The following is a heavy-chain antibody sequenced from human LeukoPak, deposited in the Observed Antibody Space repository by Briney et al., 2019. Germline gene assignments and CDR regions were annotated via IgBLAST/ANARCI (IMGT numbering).Heavy chain of an antibody. CDR1: GGSISSSSYY. V-gene: IGHV4-39*01. CDR3: AALGYCSSTSSSAFDY. CDR2: IYYSGST. J-gene: IGHJ4*02. D-gene: IGHD2-2*01. Sequence: VKPSETLSLTCTVSGGSISSSSYYWGWIRQPPGKGLEWIGSIYYSGSTYYNPSLKSRVTISVDTSKNQFSLKLSSVTAADTAVYYCAALGYCSSTSSSAFDYWSQGSLVTVSS.